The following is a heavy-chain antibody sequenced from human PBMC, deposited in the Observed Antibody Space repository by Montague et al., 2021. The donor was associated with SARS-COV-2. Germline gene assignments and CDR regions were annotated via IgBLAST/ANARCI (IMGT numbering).Heavy chain of an antibody. J-gene: IGHJ5*02. V-gene: IGHV4-31*03. D-gene: IGHD2-2*01. CDR1: GGSISSDDYY. CDR2: IYYSGST. CDR3: ARARVVVPTTRYWFDP. Sequence: TLSLTCTVSGGSISSDDYYRIWIRQHPGKGLDWIVYIYYSGSTYYNPSLKSRLTISVDTSKNQFSLRLSSVTAADTAIYYCARARVVVPTTRYWFDPWGQGTLVTVSS.